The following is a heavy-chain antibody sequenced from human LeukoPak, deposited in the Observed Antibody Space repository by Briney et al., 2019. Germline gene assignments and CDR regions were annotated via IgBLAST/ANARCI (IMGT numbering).Heavy chain of an antibody. CDR1: GYTLTELS. CDR3: ARAGGMSAGSGY. CDR2: FDPEDGET. D-gene: IGHD4-23*01. J-gene: IGHJ4*02. Sequence: ASVKVSCKVSGYTLTELSMHWVRQAPGKGLEWMGGFDPEDGETIYAQKFQGRVTMTEDTSTDTAYMELSSLRSEDTAVYYCARAGGMSAGSGYWGQGTLVTVSS. V-gene: IGHV1-24*01.